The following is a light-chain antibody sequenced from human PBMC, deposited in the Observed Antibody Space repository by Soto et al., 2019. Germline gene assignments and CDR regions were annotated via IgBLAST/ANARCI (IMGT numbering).Light chain of an antibody. CDR3: QQLNSYPYT. V-gene: IGKV1-9*01. CDR2: TAS. CDR1: QGISSY. J-gene: IGKJ2*01. Sequence: DIPLTQSPSFLSASVGDRVTITCRASQGISSYLAWYQQKPGKAPKLLIYTASTLQSGVPSRFSGSGSRTEFTLTISSLQPEDFATYYCQQLNSYPYTFGQGTKLEIK.